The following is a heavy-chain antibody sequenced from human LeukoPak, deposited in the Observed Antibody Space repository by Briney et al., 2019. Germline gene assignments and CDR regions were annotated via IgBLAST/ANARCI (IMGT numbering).Heavy chain of an antibody. J-gene: IGHJ4*02. CDR2: ISYDGSNK. CDR3: ARGEYIYGDVPNYFDD. CDR1: GFTFSSYA. V-gene: IGHV3-30-3*01. D-gene: IGHD5-18*01. Sequence: GGSLRLSCAASGFTFSSYAMHWVRQAPGKGLEWVAVISYDGSNKYYADSVKGRFTISRDNSKNTLYLQMNSLRAEDTAVYYCARGEYIYGDVPNYFDDWGRRTLVTVSS.